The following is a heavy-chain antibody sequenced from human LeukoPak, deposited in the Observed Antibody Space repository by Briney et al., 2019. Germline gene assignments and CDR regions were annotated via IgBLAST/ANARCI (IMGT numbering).Heavy chain of an antibody. V-gene: IGHV1-46*01. CDR2: INPSGGDT. CDR1: GFTFSSYY. Sequence: ASVKVSCKASGFTFSSYYMHWVRQAPGQGLEWMGLINPSGGDTSYAQKFQGRVTMTRDTSTSTVYMELRSLRSEDTAMYYCARDAAAAGTGLGWFDPWGQEPWSPSPQ. CDR3: ARDAAAAGTGLGWFDP. J-gene: IGHJ5*02. D-gene: IGHD6-13*01.